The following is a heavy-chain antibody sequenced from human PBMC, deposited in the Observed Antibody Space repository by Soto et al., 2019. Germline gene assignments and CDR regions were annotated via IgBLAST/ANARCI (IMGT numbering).Heavy chain of an antibody. CDR1: GFTFSSYV. V-gene: IGHV3-23*01. J-gene: IGHJ4*02. Sequence: EVQLLDSGGGSVQPGGSLRLSCAASGFTFSSYVMRWVRQAPGKGLQWVSSINGSGGSTYYADSVKGRFTISRDNSKNKLYLQMKSLRAEDTAVYFCERGYCSGDSCYHTDYWGQGTLVTVSS. D-gene: IGHD2-15*01. CDR2: INGSGGST. CDR3: ERGYCSGDSCYHTDY.